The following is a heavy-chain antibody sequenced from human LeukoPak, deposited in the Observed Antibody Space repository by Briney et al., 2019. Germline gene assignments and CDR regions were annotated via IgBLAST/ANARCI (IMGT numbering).Heavy chain of an antibody. CDR1: GGSFSSYY. J-gene: IGHJ3*02. CDR3: ARGPPRITIFGMVGAFDI. Sequence: SETLSLTCAVYGGSFSSYYWSWIRQPPGKGLEWIGEINHSGSTNYNPSLKSRVTISVDTSKNQFSLKLSSVTAADTAVYYCARGPPRITIFGMVGAFDIWGQGTMVTVSS. D-gene: IGHD3-3*01. CDR2: INHSGST. V-gene: IGHV4-34*01.